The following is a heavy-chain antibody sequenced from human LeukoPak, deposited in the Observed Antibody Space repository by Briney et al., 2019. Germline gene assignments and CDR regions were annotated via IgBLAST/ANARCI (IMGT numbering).Heavy chain of an antibody. V-gene: IGHV4-59*13. J-gene: IGHJ4*02. CDR1: GASITSYY. Sequence: SETLSLTCSVSGASITSYYWTWIRQFPGKSLEWIGYVYHTGSTNYNPSLRSRVTISIDTSKSQFSLNLNSVTAADTAIYYCTRLPPFTAFFDFWGPGILVSVSS. D-gene: IGHD5-18*01. CDR3: TRLPPFTAFFDF. CDR2: VYHTGST.